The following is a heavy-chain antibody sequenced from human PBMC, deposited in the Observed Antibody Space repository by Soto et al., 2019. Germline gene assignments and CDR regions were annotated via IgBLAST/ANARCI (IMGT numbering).Heavy chain of an antibody. CDR2: IYPGDSDT. J-gene: IGHJ6*02. D-gene: IGHD3-10*01. CDR3: ARRGCGRSGADIDYCSCDMDV. Sequence: GESLKIPCKGSGYSFTSYWIGWVRQMPGKGLEWMGIIYPGDSDTRYSPSFQGQVTISADKAISTAYLQWSSLKASDTAMYYCARRGCGRSGADIDYCSCDMDVWGQGTRITVSS. V-gene: IGHV5-51*01. CDR1: GYSFTSYW.